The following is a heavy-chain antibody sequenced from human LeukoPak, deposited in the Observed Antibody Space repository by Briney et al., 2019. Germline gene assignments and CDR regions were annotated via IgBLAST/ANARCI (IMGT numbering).Heavy chain of an antibody. CDR3: ARGYDILTGLGYFDY. J-gene: IGHJ4*02. CDR2: ISSSGSTI. Sequence: GGSLRLSCAASGFTFSSYEMNWVRQAPGKGLEWVSCISSSGSTIYYADSVKGRFTISRDNAKNSLYLQMNSLGAEDTAVYYCARGYDILTGLGYFDYWGQGTLVTVSS. V-gene: IGHV3-48*03. D-gene: IGHD3-9*01. CDR1: GFTFSSYE.